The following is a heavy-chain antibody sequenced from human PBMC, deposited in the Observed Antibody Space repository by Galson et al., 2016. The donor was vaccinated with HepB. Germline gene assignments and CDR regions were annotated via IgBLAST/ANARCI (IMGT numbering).Heavy chain of an antibody. D-gene: IGHD2-15*01. J-gene: IGHJ4*02. CDR1: GFTFSSYG. CDR3: ARDSYDDDSGSGGGDY. Sequence: SLRLSCAASGFTFSSYGMHWVRQAPGKGLEWVAVIWYDASNKYYADSVKGRFTISRDDSKSTLFLQMNSLRAEDTAVYYCARDSYDDDSGSGGGDYWGQGTLVTVSS. CDR2: IWYDASNK. V-gene: IGHV3-33*01.